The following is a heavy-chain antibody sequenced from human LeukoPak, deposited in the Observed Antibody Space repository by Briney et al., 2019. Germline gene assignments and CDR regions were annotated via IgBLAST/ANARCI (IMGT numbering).Heavy chain of an antibody. J-gene: IGHJ4*02. V-gene: IGHV3-7*01. D-gene: IGHD3-10*01. Sequence: PGGSLRLSCAASGFTFSSYSMNWVRQAPGKGLEWVVNIKQDGSEKYYVASGKGRFAISKDNAKSSLYLQMNSLRAEDTAVYYCARVYYYASGSRWGDYFDYWGQGTLVTVSS. CDR1: GFTFSSYS. CDR2: IKQDGSEK. CDR3: ARVYYYASGSRWGDYFDY.